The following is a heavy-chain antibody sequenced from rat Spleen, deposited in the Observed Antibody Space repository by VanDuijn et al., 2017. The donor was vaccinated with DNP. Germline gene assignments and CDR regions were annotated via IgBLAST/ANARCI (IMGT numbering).Heavy chain of an antibody. CDR1: GFTFSNYG. D-gene: IGHD1-5*01. V-gene: IGHV5S13*01. CDR3: ARGYNDVMDA. Sequence: EVQLVESGGGLVQPGRSLKLSCVGSGFTFSNYGMAWVRQAPTKGLEWVASITNSGGSTYYRDSVKGRFTISRDNAKSTLYLQMNSLRSEDMATYYCARGYNDVMDAWGQGTSVTVSS. CDR2: ITNSGGST. J-gene: IGHJ4*01.